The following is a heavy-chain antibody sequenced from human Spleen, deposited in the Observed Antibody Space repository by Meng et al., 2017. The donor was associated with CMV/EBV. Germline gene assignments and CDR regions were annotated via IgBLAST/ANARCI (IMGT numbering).Heavy chain of an antibody. CDR2: ISSSSSYM. Sequence: CAASRFSFSTYTMNWVRQAPGKGLEWGSSISSSSSYMFYGDSVKGRFTISRDNVRNSLFLKMNSLRPEDTAVYSCARLDQQLDTLDYWGRGTLVTVSS. V-gene: IGHV3-21*01. CDR1: RFSFSTYT. CDR3: ARLDQQLDTLDY. D-gene: IGHD6-13*01. J-gene: IGHJ4*02.